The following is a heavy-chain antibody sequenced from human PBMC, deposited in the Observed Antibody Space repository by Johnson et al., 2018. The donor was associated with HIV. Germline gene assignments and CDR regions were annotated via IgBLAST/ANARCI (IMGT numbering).Heavy chain of an antibody. J-gene: IGHJ3*02. Sequence: VQLVESGGDSVQPGGSLRLSCAASGFTFSSHWMHWVRQVPVKGLVWVARINTDGDRTNYADPVKGRFTISRDNAKNTLYLQMNSLRAEDKAIYYCARVQLLADDVFNIWGQGTMVTVSS. D-gene: IGHD6-19*01. CDR2: INTDGDRT. CDR1: GFTFSSHW. V-gene: IGHV3-74*01. CDR3: ARVQLLADDVFNI.